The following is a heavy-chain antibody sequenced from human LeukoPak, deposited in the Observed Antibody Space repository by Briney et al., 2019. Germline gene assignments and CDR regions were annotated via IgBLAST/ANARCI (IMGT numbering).Heavy chain of an antibody. D-gene: IGHD1-14*01. CDR2: VDHTGST. J-gene: IGHJ4*02. CDR1: DDSITMYY. CDR3: ARDPEGRGGGY. V-gene: IGHV4-4*08. Sequence: SETLSLTCSVSDDSITMYYWTWIRQPPGKGLEWIGYVDHTGSTNFNPSLNGRVSISRDTTKNQFSLKLSSVTAADTAVYYCARDPEGRGGGYWGQGTLVTVSS.